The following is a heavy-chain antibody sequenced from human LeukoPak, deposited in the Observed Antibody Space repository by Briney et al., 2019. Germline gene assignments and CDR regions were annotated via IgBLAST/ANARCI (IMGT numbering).Heavy chain of an antibody. CDR3: AKDRIDGDLHSSSPDY. V-gene: IGHV3-30*18. CDR1: GFTFCSYG. D-gene: IGHD6-13*01. Sequence: GRSLRLSCAASGFTFCSYGMHWVRQAPGKGLEWVAVISYDGSNKYYADSVKGRFTISRDNSKNTLYLQMNSLRAEDTAVYYCAKDRIDGDLHSSSPDYWGQGTEVTVSS. J-gene: IGHJ4*02. CDR2: ISYDGSNK.